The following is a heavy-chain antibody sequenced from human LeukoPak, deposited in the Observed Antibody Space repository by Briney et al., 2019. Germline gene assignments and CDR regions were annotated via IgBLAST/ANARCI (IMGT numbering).Heavy chain of an antibody. CDR1: GFTVSSNY. J-gene: IGHJ4*02. D-gene: IGHD4-17*01. CDR2: IYTAGTT. V-gene: IGHV3-66*01. Sequence: YPGGSLRLSCAASGFTVSSNYMSWVRQAPGKGLEWVSLIYTAGTTYYADSVKGRFTISRDNSKNTVYLQMSSLRAEDTAVHYCARGSLGTVTYFDYWGQGSLVTVSS. CDR3: ARGSLGTVTYFDY.